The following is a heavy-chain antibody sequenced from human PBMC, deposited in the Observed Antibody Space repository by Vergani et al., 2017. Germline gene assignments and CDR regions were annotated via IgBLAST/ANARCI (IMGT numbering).Heavy chain of an antibody. CDR3: AKDVYSSSWYPTPFYDY. Sequence: EVQLLESGGGLVQPGGSLRLSCAASGFTFSSYAMSWVRQAPGKGLEWVSAISGSGGSTYYADSVKGRFTISRDNSKNTLYLQMNSLRAEDTAVYYCAKDVYSSSWYPTPFYDYWGQGTLVTVSS. J-gene: IGHJ4*02. CDR1: GFTFSSYA. CDR2: ISGSGGST. D-gene: IGHD6-13*01. V-gene: IGHV3-23*01.